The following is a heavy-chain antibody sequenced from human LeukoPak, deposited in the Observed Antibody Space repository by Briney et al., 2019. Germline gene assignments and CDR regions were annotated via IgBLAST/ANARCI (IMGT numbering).Heavy chain of an antibody. V-gene: IGHV3-73*01. Sequence: GGSLRLSCAASGFTLSDSTVHWVRQASGKGLEWVARIRNKANNYATEYGASVKGRFAISRDGAKNTAYLQMNGLKTEDTAIYYCSSGPSGWTEFFRHWGQGTLVTVSS. CDR1: GFTLSDST. CDR3: SSGPSGWTEFFRH. J-gene: IGHJ1*01. CDR2: IRNKANNYAT. D-gene: IGHD6-19*01.